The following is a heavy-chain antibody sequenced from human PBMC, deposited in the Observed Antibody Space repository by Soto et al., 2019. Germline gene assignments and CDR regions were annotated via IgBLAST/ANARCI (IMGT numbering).Heavy chain of an antibody. Sequence: QLHLVQSGAVVKKPGASVTVSCSASGYPATAYYMHWVRQAPGRGLEWMGGINPATGAAKYTQTFQGRVTMTRDTSTSTVFMELSGLTSEDTAVFYCARGGGLGVAGSAAFDMWGQGTVVTVSS. J-gene: IGHJ3*02. CDR2: INPATGAA. V-gene: IGHV1-2*02. CDR3: ARGGGLGVAGSAAFDM. CDR1: GYPATAYY. D-gene: IGHD3-3*01.